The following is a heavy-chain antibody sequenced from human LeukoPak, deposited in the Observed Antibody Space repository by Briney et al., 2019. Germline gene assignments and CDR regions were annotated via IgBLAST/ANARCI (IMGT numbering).Heavy chain of an antibody. CDR3: ARATMIVVVSNWFDP. CDR1: GYTFTGYY. J-gene: IGHJ5*02. D-gene: IGHD3-22*01. CDR2: INPNSGGT. Sequence: ASVKVSCKASGYTFTGYYMHWVRQPPGQGLEWMGWINPNSGGTNYAQKFQGRVTMTRDTSISTAYMELSRLRSDDTAVYYCARATMIVVVSNWFDPWGQGTLVTVSS. V-gene: IGHV1-2*02.